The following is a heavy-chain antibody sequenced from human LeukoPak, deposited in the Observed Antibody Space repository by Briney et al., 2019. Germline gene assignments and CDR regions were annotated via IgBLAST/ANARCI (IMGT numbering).Heavy chain of an antibody. Sequence: GGSLRLSCAASGFTFSSYSMNWVRQAPGKGLEWVSSISSSSSYIYYADSVKGRFTISRDNAKNSLYLQMNSLRAEDTAVYYCASVSQYSSGWYHDAFDIWGQGTMVTVSS. CDR2: ISSSSSYI. CDR1: GFTFSSYS. J-gene: IGHJ3*02. D-gene: IGHD6-19*01. V-gene: IGHV3-21*04. CDR3: ASVSQYSSGWYHDAFDI.